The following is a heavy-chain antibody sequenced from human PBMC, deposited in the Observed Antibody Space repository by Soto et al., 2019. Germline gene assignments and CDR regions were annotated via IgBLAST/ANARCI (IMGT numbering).Heavy chain of an antibody. V-gene: IGHV4-59*01. D-gene: IGHD5-18*01. CDR1: GGSISSYY. J-gene: IGHJ5*02. CDR2: IYYSEST. CDR3: ARGGALRDTNWFDP. Sequence: QVQLQESGPGLVKPSETLSLTCTVSGGSISSYYWSWIRQPPGKGLEWIGYIYYSESTNYNPSLKSRVTISVDTSKNQFSLKLSSVTAADTAVYYCARGGALRDTNWFDPWGQGTLVTVSS.